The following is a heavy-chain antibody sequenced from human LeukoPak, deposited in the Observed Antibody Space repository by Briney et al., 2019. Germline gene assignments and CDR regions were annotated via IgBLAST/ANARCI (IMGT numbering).Heavy chain of an antibody. CDR1: GFTFSSYG. D-gene: IGHD2-15*01. CDR3: AKDRAGYCSGGSCFSSFDY. CDR2: IRYDGSNR. V-gene: IGHV3-30*02. Sequence: TGGSLRLSCAASGFTFSSYGMHWVRQAPGKGLEWVAFIRYDGSNRYYADSVKGRFTISRDNSKNTLYLQMNSLRAEDTAVYYCAKDRAGYCSGGSCFSSFDYWGQGTLVTVSS. J-gene: IGHJ4*02.